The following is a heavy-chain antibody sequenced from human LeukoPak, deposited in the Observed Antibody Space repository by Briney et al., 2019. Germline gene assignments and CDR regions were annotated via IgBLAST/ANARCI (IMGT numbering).Heavy chain of an antibody. V-gene: IGHV1-69*04. Sequence: SVKVSCKASGGTFSSYAISWVRQAPGQGLEWMGRIIPILGIANYAQKFQGRVTITADKSTSTAYMELSSLRSEDTAVYYCARGDTMVRTYYYYGMDVWGQGTTVTVSS. D-gene: IGHD3-10*01. CDR3: ARGDTMVRTYYYYGMDV. J-gene: IGHJ6*02. CDR1: GGTFSSYA. CDR2: IIPILGIA.